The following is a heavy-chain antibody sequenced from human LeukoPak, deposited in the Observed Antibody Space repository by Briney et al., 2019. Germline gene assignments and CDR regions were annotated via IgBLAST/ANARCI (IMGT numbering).Heavy chain of an antibody. CDR2: INPKSGGT. D-gene: IGHD2-8*02. J-gene: IGHJ6*03. V-gene: IGHV1-2*02. Sequence: ASMKVSCKASGYAFRGSYLHWVRQAPGQGLEWMGWINPKSGGTNYAQKFQGRVTMTRDTSINTGYMELSGLTFDDTALYYCAREGWGNYYKDVWGNGTTVTVSS. CDR1: GYAFRGSY. CDR3: AREGWGNYYKDV.